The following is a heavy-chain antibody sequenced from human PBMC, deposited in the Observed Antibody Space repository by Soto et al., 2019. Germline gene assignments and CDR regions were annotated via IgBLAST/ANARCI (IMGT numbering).Heavy chain of an antibody. D-gene: IGHD1-26*01. CDR1: GYRFETYA. V-gene: IGHV1-18*01. CDR2: ISAYSVDT. J-gene: IGHJ6*02. CDR3: ARGHGAIPGALDV. Sequence: QVQLVQSGAEVKKPGASVKVSCKASGYRFETYAMTWVRHAPGQGLEWLGWISAYSVDTYSAQKFQDRLTMTKDTSAGTAYMELRSLTSDDTAVYYWARGHGAIPGALDVWGQGTTVTVSS.